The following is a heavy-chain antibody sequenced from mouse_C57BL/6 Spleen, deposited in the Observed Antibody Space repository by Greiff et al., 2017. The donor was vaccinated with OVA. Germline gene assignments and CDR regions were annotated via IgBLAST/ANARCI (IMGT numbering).Heavy chain of an antibody. D-gene: IGHD3-2*02. CDR3: AAQATLDY. CDR2: IYPGDGDT. J-gene: IGHJ2*01. V-gene: IGHV1-82*01. CDR1: GYAFSSSW. Sequence: VVESGASVKISCKASGYAFSSSWMNWVKQRPGKGLEWIGRIYPGDGDTNYNGKFKGKATLTADKSSSTAYMQLSSLTSEDSAVYFCAAQATLDYWGQGTTLTVSS.